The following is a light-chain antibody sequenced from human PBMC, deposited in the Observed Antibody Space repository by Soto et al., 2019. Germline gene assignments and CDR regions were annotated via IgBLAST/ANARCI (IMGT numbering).Light chain of an antibody. CDR3: QQDGDSPLT. J-gene: IGKJ1*01. CDR1: QTVSSSY. Sequence: DIVLTQSPGTLSLSPGERATLSCRASQTVSSSYLAWYQQKPGQAPRLLIYGASTRAAGIPDRFSGSGSGTDFTLTISRLEPEDFAVYYCQQDGDSPLTFGQGTNVEI. CDR2: GAS. V-gene: IGKV3-20*01.